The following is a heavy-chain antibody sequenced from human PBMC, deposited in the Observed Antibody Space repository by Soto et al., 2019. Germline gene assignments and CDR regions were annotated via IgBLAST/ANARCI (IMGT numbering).Heavy chain of an antibody. CDR2: IDPSYSQT. D-gene: IGHD3-22*01. CDR1: GFSIAGYF. CDR3: ARQIYDSDTGPNFQYYFDS. Sequence: GESLKSSGQGSGFSIAGYFITWVRQKPGKGLQSMGRIDPSYSQTSDSPSFIGQVTTSVTKSITTVLLKWSSLRASETAMYYCARQIYDSDTGPNFQYYFDSWGQGTPVTVSS. V-gene: IGHV5-10-1*04. J-gene: IGHJ4*02.